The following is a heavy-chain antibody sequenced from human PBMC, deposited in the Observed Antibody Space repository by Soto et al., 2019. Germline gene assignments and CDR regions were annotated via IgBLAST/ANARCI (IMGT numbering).Heavy chain of an antibody. J-gene: IGHJ4*02. CDR2: IDNDGSAT. CDR1: GFTFNIYW. V-gene: IGHV3-74*01. CDR3: ARDNWNSD. D-gene: IGHD1-1*01. Sequence: GGSLRLSCVASGFTFNIYWMHWVRQAPGKGLEWVSRIDNDGSATTYADSVKGRFTISRDNAKNTLFLQMNTLRVDDTAVYYCARDNWNSDRGQGTRVTVSS.